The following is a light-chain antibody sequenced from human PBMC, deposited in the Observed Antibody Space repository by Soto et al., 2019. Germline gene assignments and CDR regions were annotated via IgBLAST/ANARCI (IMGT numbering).Light chain of an antibody. Sequence: DIQMTQSPSSVSASVGDRVTIACRASQGISNWLAWYQQKPGKAPKLLIYAASRLHSGVPSRFSGSGSGTAFTLTISCLQPEDFATYFCQQDNSFPLTFGGGTKVEI. CDR3: QQDNSFPLT. J-gene: IGKJ4*01. CDR2: AAS. V-gene: IGKV1-12*01. CDR1: QGISNW.